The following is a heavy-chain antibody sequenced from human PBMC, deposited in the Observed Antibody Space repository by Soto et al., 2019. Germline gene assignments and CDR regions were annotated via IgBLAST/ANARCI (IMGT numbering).Heavy chain of an antibody. J-gene: IGHJ5*02. CDR3: AREGRLTAAINWFDP. D-gene: IGHD2-2*01. CDR1: GGSVSSGSYY. CDR2: IYYSGST. V-gene: IGHV4-61*01. Sequence: SETLSLTCTVSGGSVSSGSYYWSWIRQPPGKGLEWIGYIYYSGSTNYNPSLKSRVTISVDTSKNQFSLKLSSVTAADTAVYYCAREGRLTAAINWFDPWGQGTLVTVSS.